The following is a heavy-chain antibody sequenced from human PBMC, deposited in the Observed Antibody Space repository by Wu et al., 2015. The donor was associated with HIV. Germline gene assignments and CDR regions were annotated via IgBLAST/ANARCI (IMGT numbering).Heavy chain of an antibody. Sequence: QVQLLQSGAEVKKPGASVKVSCRASGYTFNSYYIHWVRQAPGQGLEWMGGINPNSGGTKYAQKFQGRVTLTRDTAVTTAYLELNSLRSDDTAVYYCARLQSLHGLYSNADYWGQGTLVTVSS. J-gene: IGHJ4*02. V-gene: IGHV1-2*02. CDR1: GYTFNSYY. D-gene: IGHD3-10*01. CDR3: ARLQSLHGLYSNADY. CDR2: INPNSGGT.